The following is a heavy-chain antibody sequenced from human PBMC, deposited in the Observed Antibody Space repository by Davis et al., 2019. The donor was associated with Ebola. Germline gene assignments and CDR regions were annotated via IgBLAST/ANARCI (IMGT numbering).Heavy chain of an antibody. CDR1: GGTFSSYA. V-gene: IGHV1-69*13. J-gene: IGHJ5*02. D-gene: IGHD2-2*02. Sequence: SVKVSCKASGGTFSSYAISWVRQAPGQGLEWMGGIIPIFGTANYAQKFQGRVTITADESTSTAYMELSSLRSDDTAVYYCARLLCSSTSCYTGAWFDPWGQGTLVTVSS. CDR2: IIPIFGTA. CDR3: ARLLCSSTSCYTGAWFDP.